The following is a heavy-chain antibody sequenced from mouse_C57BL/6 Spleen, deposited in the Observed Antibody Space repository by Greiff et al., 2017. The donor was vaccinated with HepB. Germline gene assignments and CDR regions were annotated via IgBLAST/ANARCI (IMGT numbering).Heavy chain of an antibody. J-gene: IGHJ2*01. V-gene: IGHV1-80*01. Sequence: VKLMESGAELVKPGASVKISCKASGYAFSSYWMNWVKQRPGKGLEWIGQIYPGDGDTNYNGKFKGKATLTADKSSSTAYMQLSSLTSEDSAVYFCARGGAPYYFDYWGQGTTLTVSS. D-gene: IGHD3-1*01. CDR3: ARGGAPYYFDY. CDR2: IYPGDGDT. CDR1: GYAFSSYW.